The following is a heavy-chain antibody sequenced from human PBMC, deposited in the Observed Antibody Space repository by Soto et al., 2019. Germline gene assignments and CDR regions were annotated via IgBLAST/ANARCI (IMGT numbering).Heavy chain of an antibody. V-gene: IGHV4-39*01. CDR3: ARRYGWLYFDY. J-gene: IGHJ4*02. D-gene: IGHD3-10*01. Sequence: QLQLQESGPGLVKPWETLSLTCTVSGDSISSSNYFWGWIRQPPGKGLEWIGTIFYIGSTYYNPSLKSRVTISVDTSKNQFSLKLTSVTAADTALYYCARRYGWLYFDYWGQGSLVTVSS. CDR1: GDSISSSNYF. CDR2: IFYIGST.